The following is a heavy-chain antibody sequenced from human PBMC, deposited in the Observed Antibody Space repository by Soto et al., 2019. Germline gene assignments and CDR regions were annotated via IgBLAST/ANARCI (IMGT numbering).Heavy chain of an antibody. CDR2: IYWDDDK. J-gene: IGHJ6*03. Sequence: QITLKESGPTLVKPTQTLTLTCTFSGFSLSTSGVGVGWIRQPPGKALEGLALIYWDDDKRYSPSLKSKLTINHDPSKNHVFPTINNIQPVDTAKYYCAHSVASHPHPPLYYYYLDVRGKGNKVNVSS. D-gene: IGHD6-6*01. CDR3: AHSVASHPHPPLYYYYLDV. CDR1: GFSLSTSGVG. V-gene: IGHV2-5*02.